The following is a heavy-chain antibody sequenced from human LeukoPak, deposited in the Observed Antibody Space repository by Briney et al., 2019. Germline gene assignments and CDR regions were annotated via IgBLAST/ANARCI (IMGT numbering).Heavy chain of an antibody. J-gene: IGHJ4*02. CDR1: GGSFSGYY. CDR3: ARQGVATAIDY. D-gene: IGHD2-21*02. V-gene: IGHV4-34*01. Sequence: SETLSLTCAVYGGSFSGYYWSWIRQPPGKGLEWIGEINHSGSTNYNPSLKSRVTISVDTSKNQFSLKLSSVTAADTAVYYCARQGVATAIDYWGQGTLVTVS. CDR2: INHSGST.